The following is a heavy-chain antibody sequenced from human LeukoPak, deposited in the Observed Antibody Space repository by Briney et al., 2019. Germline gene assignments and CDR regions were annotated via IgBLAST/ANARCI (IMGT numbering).Heavy chain of an antibody. J-gene: IGHJ5*02. D-gene: IGHD2-2*02. Sequence: SETLSLTCTVSGGSISSSSYYWGWIRQPPGKGLEWIGSIYYSGSTYYNPSLKSRVPISVDTSKNQFSLKLSSVTAADTAVYYCARHQYCSSTSCYTGGHNWFDPWGQGTLVTVSS. V-gene: IGHV4-39*01. CDR3: ARHQYCSSTSCYTGGHNWFDP. CDR2: IYYSGST. CDR1: GGSISSSSYY.